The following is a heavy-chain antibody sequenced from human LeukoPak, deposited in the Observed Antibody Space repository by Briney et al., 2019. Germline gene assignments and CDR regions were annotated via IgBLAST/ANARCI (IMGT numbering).Heavy chain of an antibody. J-gene: IGHJ5*01. CDR1: GFTFRTYW. Sequence: GRSLRLSCAASGFTFRTYWMSWVRQAPGKGLEWVANIHPDGIEKYHVDSVKGRFTIFRDNARNLLYLQMSSLRADDTAVYYCSRGDDFSGDSWGQGTLVTVSS. D-gene: IGHD2-21*02. CDR3: SRGDDFSGDS. CDR2: IHPDGIEK. V-gene: IGHV3-7*04.